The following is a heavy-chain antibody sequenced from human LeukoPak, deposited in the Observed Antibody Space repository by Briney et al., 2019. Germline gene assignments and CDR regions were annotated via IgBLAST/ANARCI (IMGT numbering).Heavy chain of an antibody. D-gene: IGHD3-22*01. J-gene: IGHJ2*01. CDR3: AKLRGYYSNFDL. CDR1: GFSFSTYW. CDR2: IRYDGSNK. V-gene: IGHV3-30*02. Sequence: GGSLRLSSAASGFSFSTYWMTWVRQAPGKGLEWVAFIRYDGSNKYYADSVKGRFTISRDNSKNTPYLQMNSLRAEDTAVYYCAKLRGYYSNFDLWGRGTLVTVSS.